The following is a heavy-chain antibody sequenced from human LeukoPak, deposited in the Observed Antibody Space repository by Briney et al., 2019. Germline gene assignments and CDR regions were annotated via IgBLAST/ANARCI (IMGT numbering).Heavy chain of an antibody. CDR2: IWYDGSNK. D-gene: IGHD4-23*01. J-gene: IGHJ4*02. CDR3: ARDLGGGNAFDY. CDR1: GFTFSSYG. V-gene: IGHV3-33*01. Sequence: GGSLRLSCAASGFTFSSYGMHWVRQAPGKGLEWVAVIWYDGSNKYYADSVKGRFTISRDNSKNTLYLQMNSLRAEDTAVYYCARDLGGGNAFDYWSQGTLVTVSS.